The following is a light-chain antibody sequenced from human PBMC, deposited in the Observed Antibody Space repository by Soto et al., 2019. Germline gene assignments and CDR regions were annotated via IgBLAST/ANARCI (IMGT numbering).Light chain of an antibody. CDR1: QSVSSNY. CDR2: GVS. CDR3: QQYHNTPLT. V-gene: IGKV3-20*01. J-gene: IGKJ5*01. Sequence: EIVLTQSPGTLSLSPGERATLSCRASQSVSSNYLAWYQQIPGQAPRLLIYGVSSRAAGIPDRFSGSGSGTDFTLTINRLEPEDFAVYYCQQYHNTPLTFGQGTRLENK.